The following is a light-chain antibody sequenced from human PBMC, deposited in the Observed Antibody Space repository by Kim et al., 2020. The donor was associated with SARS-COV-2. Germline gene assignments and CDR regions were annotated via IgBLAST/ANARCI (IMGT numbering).Light chain of an antibody. J-gene: IGLJ3*02. CDR2: KDN. CDR3: QSVDSSATYVV. Sequence: SYELTQPPSVSVSPGQTARITCSGDALPKQYAYWYQQKPGQAPVVVIYKDNERPSGIPERFSGSSSGTTVTLAICGVQAEVEADYYCQSVDSSATYVVFGGGTQLTVL. CDR1: ALPKQY. V-gene: IGLV3-25*03.